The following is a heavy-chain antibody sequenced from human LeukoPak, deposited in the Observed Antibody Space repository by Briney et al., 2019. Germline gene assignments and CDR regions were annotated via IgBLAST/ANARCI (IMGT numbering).Heavy chain of an antibody. D-gene: IGHD2-15*01. CDR3: ARGPTLQRVFDY. Sequence: SETLSLTCAVSGGSISSGGYSWSWIRQPPGKGLEWIGYIYHSGSTYYNPSLKSRVTISVDRSKNRFSLKLSSVTAADTAVYYCARGPTLQRVFDYWGQGTLVTVSS. CDR2: IYHSGST. J-gene: IGHJ4*02. CDR1: GGSISSGGYS. V-gene: IGHV4-30-2*01.